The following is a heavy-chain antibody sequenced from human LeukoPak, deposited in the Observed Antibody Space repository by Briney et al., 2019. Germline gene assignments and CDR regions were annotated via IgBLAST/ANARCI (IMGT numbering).Heavy chain of an antibody. CDR1: GFTLRTYG. D-gene: IGHD2-15*01. CDR2: IRNDGSNK. V-gene: IGHV3-30*02. Sequence: PGGSLRLSCAASGFTLRTYGMHWVRQAPGKGLEWVAFIRNDGSNKYYADSVKGRFTISRDNSKNTLYLQMNSLRAEDTAVYFCAKVIGGSSAWYARGFDYWGQGTLVTVSS. J-gene: IGHJ4*02. CDR3: AKVIGGSSAWYARGFDY.